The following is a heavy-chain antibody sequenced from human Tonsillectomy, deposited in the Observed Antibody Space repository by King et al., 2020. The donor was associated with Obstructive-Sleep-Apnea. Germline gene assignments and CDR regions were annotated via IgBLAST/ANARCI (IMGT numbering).Heavy chain of an antibody. CDR1: GFTFDDYA. V-gene: IGHV3-9*01. J-gene: IGHJ6*02. CDR3: AKDQIAYYYYGMDV. CDR2: ISWNSGSI. Sequence: VQLVESGGGLVQPGRSLRLSCAASGFTFDDYAMHWVRQAPGKGLEWVSGISWNSGSIGYADSVKGRFTISRDNAKNSLYLQMNSLRAEDTALYYCAKDQIAYYYYGMDVWGQGTTVTVSS.